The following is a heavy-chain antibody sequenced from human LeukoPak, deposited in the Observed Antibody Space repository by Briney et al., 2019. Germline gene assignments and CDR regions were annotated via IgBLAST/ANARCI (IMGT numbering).Heavy chain of an antibody. CDR3: ARVIPNSYYYDSSGYYCDY. D-gene: IGHD3-22*01. J-gene: IGHJ4*02. CDR1: GGSISSGGYY. CDR2: TYYSGST. Sequence: SQTLSLTCTVSGGSISSGGYYWSWIRQHPGKGLEWIGYTYYSGSTYYNPSLKSRVTISVDTSKNQFSLKLSSVTAADTAVYYCARVIPNSYYYDSSGYYCDYWGQGTLVTVSS. V-gene: IGHV4-31*03.